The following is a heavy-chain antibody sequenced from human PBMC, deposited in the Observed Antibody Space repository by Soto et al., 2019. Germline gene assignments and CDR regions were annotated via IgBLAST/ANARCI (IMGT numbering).Heavy chain of an antibody. CDR1: GFTFSSYG. D-gene: IGHD6-19*01. Sequence: GGSRNLSCAATGFTFSSYGMHWARQAPGKGLEWVAVIWYDGSNKYYADSVKGRFTISRDNSKNTLYLQMNSLRAEDTAVYYCARDDLGIAVAGKGVNYGMDVWGQGT. J-gene: IGHJ6*02. V-gene: IGHV3-33*01. CDR3: ARDDLGIAVAGKGVNYGMDV. CDR2: IWYDGSNK.